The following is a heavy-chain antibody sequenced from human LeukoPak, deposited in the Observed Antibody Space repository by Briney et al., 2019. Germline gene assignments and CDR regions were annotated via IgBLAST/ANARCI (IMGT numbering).Heavy chain of an antibody. CDR3: ARHAKVDTAKEYYFDY. CDR2: TYYSGST. CDR1: GGSISSYY. D-gene: IGHD5-18*01. J-gene: IGHJ4*02. V-gene: IGHV4-59*08. Sequence: PSETLSLTCTVSGGSISSYYWSWIRQPPGKGLEWIGYTYYSGSTNYNPSLKSRVTISVDTSKNQFSLKLSSVTAAGTAVYYCARHAKVDTAKEYYFDYWGQGTLVTVSS.